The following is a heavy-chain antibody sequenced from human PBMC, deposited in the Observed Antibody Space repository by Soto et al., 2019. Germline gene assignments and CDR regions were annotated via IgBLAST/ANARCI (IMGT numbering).Heavy chain of an antibody. CDR2: IWYDGSNK. V-gene: IGHV3-33*01. CDR3: ARDPTLVDYYYYMDV. J-gene: IGHJ6*03. Sequence: PGGSLRLSCAASGFTFSSYGMHWVRQAPGKGLEWVAVIWYDGSNKYHADSVKGRFTISRDNSKNTVYLQMNGLRAEDTAVYYCARDPTLVDYYYYMDVWGKGTTVTVSS. CDR1: GFTFSSYG. D-gene: IGHD1-26*01.